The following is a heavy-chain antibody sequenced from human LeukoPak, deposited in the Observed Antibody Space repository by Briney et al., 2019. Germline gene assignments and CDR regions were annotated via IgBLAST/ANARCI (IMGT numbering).Heavy chain of an antibody. J-gene: IGHJ4*02. Sequence: GGSLRLSCAASGFTFRSYAMSRVRQAPGKGLEWVSASSGSGVSTYYADSVKGRFTISRDNSKNTLYLQMNSLRAEHTAVYYCAKDSRPRPDIVVVPAATRPGGFDYWGQGTLVTVSS. CDR2: SSGSGVST. D-gene: IGHD2-2*01. CDR1: GFTFRSYA. CDR3: AKDSRPRPDIVVVPAATRPGGFDY. V-gene: IGHV3-23*01.